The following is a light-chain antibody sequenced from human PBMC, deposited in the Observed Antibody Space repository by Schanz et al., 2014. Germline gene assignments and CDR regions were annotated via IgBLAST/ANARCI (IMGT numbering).Light chain of an antibody. V-gene: IGKV3-20*01. J-gene: IGKJ5*01. Sequence: EIVLTQSPGTLSLSPGERATLSCRASQSVTSTYLAWYQQKPGQAPRVLIYVSSSRASGIPDRFSGSGSGADFTLTISRVEPEDFAVYYCQQYGSSPPRSTFGQGTRLEIK. CDR1: QSVTSTY. CDR3: QQYGSSPPRST. CDR2: VSS.